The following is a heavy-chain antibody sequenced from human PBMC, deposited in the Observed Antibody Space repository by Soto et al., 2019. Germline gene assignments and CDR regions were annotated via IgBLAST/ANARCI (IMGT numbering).Heavy chain of an antibody. CDR3: AASLRGDIVVV. CDR2: IYYSGTS. J-gene: IGHJ4*02. V-gene: IGHV4-31*01. D-gene: IGHD2-15*01. CDR1: GASLNRGGVY. Sequence: QVQLQESGPGLVKPSQTLSLTCNVSGASLNRGGVYWTWIRQHPGKGLEWIGNIYYSGTSYYNPSHKSVVTIPVGTSLDRIALRLTSVTVADTAVDYCAASLRGDIVVVGGKGTQVTVS.